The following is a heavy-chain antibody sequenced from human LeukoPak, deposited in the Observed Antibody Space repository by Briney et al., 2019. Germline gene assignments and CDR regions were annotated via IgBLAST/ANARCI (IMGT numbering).Heavy chain of an antibody. CDR2: ISSSSSYR. D-gene: IGHD3-10*01. V-gene: IGHV3-21*01. J-gene: IGHJ4*02. Sequence: GGSLRLSCAASGFTFSSYEMNWVRQAPGKGLEWVSSISSSSSYRYYTDSVKGRVTVSRDNAKNSLYLQMNSLRAEDTAVYYCTKSGHLGSYYTAYFDYWGQGALVTVSS. CDR3: TKSGHLGSYYTAYFDY. CDR1: GFTFSSYE.